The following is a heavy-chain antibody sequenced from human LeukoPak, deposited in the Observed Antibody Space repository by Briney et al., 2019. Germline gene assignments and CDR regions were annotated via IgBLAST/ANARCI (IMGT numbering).Heavy chain of an antibody. CDR2: FSGGGDT. CDR1: GFTFTRSA. V-gene: IGHV3-23*01. Sequence: PGGSLRLSCAASGFTFTRSAMSWVRQAPGKGLEWVSAFSGGGDTYYAGSVKGRFTISRDTSKNTLYLQMNSLSAEDTAVYYCAKEGLRYFDFDFWGQGTVVTVSS. D-gene: IGHD3-9*01. CDR3: AKEGLRYFDFDF. J-gene: IGHJ4*02.